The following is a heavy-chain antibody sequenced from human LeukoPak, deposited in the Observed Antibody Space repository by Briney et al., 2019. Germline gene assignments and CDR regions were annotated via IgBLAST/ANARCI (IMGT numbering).Heavy chain of an antibody. CDR2: ISAYTGNT. V-gene: IGHV1-18*01. CDR3: ARGRYSYGYCDY. CDR1: GYTFTSYG. J-gene: IGHJ4*02. Sequence: GASVKVSCKASGYTFTSYGISWVRQAPGQGLEWMGWISAYTGNTNYAQRLQGRVTMTTDPPTSTAYMELRSLRSDDTAVYYCARGRYSYGYCDYWGQGTLVTVSS. D-gene: IGHD5-18*01.